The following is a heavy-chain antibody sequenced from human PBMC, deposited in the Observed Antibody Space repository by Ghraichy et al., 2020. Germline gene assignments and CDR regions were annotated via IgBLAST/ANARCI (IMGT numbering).Heavy chain of an antibody. J-gene: IGHJ5*02. CDR1: GGSISSGGYS. V-gene: IGHV4-30-2*01. D-gene: IGHD3-22*01. Sequence: QTLSLTCAVSGGSISSGGYSWSWIRQPPGKGLEWIGYIYHSGSTYYNPSLKSRVTISVDRSKNQFSLKLSSVTAADTAVYYCARASRYYDSSGFYPWGQGTLVTVSS. CDR3: ARASRYYDSSGFYP. CDR2: IYHSGST.